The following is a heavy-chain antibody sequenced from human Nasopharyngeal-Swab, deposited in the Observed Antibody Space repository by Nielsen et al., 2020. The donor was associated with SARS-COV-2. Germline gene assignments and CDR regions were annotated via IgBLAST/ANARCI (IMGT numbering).Heavy chain of an antibody. D-gene: IGHD4-11*01. J-gene: IGHJ4*02. CDR2: ISYGETS. Sequence: SETLSLTCSVSGGSMSGSSYYWGWIRQPPGKGLEWLGSISYGETSYYNPSLKSRLTISVDMSKNQFSLKLTSVTAADTAVYYCARQGSNWLSDFWGQGTLVTVSS. CDR3: ARQGSNWLSDF. V-gene: IGHV4-39*01. CDR1: GGSMSGSSYY.